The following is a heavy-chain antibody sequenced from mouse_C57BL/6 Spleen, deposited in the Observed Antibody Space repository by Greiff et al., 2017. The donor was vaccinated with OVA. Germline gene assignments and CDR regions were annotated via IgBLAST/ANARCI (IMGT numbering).Heavy chain of an antibody. V-gene: IGHV1-55*01. Sequence: QVQLQQPGADLVKPGASVKMSCKASGSLLPSSWITWVKQRPGQGLEWFGDIYPGIGSTNYNEKFKSKATQTVDTSSSTAYMQLSSLTSEDSAVYYCARWDLYWGQGTTLTVYS. CDR2: IYPGIGST. J-gene: IGHJ2*01. D-gene: IGHD4-1*01. CDR3: ARWDLY. CDR1: GSLLPSSW.